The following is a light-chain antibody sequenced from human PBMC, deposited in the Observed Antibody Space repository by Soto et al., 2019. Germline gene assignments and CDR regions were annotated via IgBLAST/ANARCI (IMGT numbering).Light chain of an antibody. CDR2: GAS. CDR3: QQYGSSRWT. CDR1: QSVSSNY. J-gene: IGKJ1*01. V-gene: IGKV3-20*01. Sequence: EMVLTQSPGTLSLSPGERATLSCRASQSVSSNYLAWYQHKPGQSPRLVIYGASSRATGIPDRFSGSGSGTDFTLTISRLEPEDFAVYYCQQYGSSRWTFGQGTKVDIK.